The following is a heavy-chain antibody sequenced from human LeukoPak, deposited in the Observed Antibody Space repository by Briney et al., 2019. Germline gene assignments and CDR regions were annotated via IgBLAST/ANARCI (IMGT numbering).Heavy chain of an antibody. Sequence: PGGTLRLSCAASGFTFSSYWMSWVRQAPGEGLEWVANIKQDGSEKYYVDSVKGRFTISRDNAKNSLYLQMNGLRAEDTAVYYCAREYSRRYYYYMDVWGKGTTVTVSS. CDR3: AREYSRRYYYYMDV. V-gene: IGHV3-7*01. D-gene: IGHD6-13*01. J-gene: IGHJ6*03. CDR1: GFTFSSYW. CDR2: IKQDGSEK.